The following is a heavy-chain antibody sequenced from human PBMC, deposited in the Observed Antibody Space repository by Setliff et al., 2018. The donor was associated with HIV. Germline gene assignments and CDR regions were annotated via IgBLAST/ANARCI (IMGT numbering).Heavy chain of an antibody. D-gene: IGHD6-19*01. CDR1: GGTFSSFA. CDR2: MNPNSGNT. Sequence: ASVKVSCKASGGTFSSFAISWVRQAPGQGLEWMGWMNPNSGNTGYAQKFQGRVIMTRDTSITTAYMELSSLRSDDTAVYYCARGAWYTSGWYSSRYMDVWGKGTTVTVSS. J-gene: IGHJ6*03. V-gene: IGHV1-8*02. CDR3: ARGAWYTSGWYSSRYMDV.